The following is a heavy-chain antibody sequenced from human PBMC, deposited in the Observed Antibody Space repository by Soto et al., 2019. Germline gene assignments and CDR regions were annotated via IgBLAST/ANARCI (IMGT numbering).Heavy chain of an antibody. CDR2: IYYSGST. CDR1: GGSMSSYY. D-gene: IGHD5-18*01. CDR3: ARRGYGPGFPYYYGMDV. V-gene: IGHV4-59*01. J-gene: IGHJ6*02. Sequence: SETLSLTCTVSGGSMSSYYWSWIRQPPGKGLEWIGYIYYSGSTKYNPSLKSRVTMSVDTPKNQFSLKLSSVTAADTAVYYCARRGYGPGFPYYYGMDVWGQGTTVTVSS.